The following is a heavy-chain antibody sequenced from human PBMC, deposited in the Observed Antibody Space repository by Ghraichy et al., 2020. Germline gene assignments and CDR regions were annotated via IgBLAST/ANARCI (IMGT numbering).Heavy chain of an antibody. CDR1: GFTFSSYA. V-gene: IGHV3-23*01. D-gene: IGHD5-18*01. CDR3: AKSPPWIQLLEGYFQH. Sequence: GGSLRLSCAASGFTFSSYAMSWVRQAPGKGLEWVSAISGSGGSTYYADSVKGRFTISRDNSKNTLYLQMNSLRAEDTAVYYCAKSPPWIQLLEGYFQHWGQGTLVTVSS. CDR2: ISGSGGST. J-gene: IGHJ1*01.